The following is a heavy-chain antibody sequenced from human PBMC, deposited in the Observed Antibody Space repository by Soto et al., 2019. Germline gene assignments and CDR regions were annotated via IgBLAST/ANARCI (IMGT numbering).Heavy chain of an antibody. CDR3: VEGVANRRYDILTGYDAFDI. D-gene: IGHD3-9*01. CDR2: ISSNGGST. CDR1: GFTFSSYA. J-gene: IGHJ3*02. Sequence: PGGSLRLSCSASGFTFSSYAMHWVRQAPGKGLEYVSAISSNGGSTYYADSVKGRFTISRDNSKSTLYLQMSSLRAEDTAVYYCVEGVANRRYDILTGYDAFDIWGQGTMVTVSS. V-gene: IGHV3-64D*08.